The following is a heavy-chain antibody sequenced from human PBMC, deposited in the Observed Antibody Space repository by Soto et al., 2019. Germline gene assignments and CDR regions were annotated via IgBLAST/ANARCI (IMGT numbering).Heavy chain of an antibody. CDR3: AREELLIYYYGMDV. Sequence: ASVKVSCKASGYIFTGYHMHWGRQAPGQGLEWMGWINPNSGGTKYAQKFQGRVTMTRDTSISTAYMELSSLRSDDTAVYYCAREELLIYYYGMDVWGQGTTVTVS. D-gene: IGHD1-7*01. J-gene: IGHJ6*02. V-gene: IGHV1-2*02. CDR2: INPNSGGT. CDR1: GYIFTGYH.